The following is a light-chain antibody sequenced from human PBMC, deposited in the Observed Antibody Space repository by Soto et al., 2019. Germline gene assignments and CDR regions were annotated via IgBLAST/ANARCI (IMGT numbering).Light chain of an antibody. CDR3: QQYNGYPWT. CDR1: QSISTW. V-gene: IGKV1-5*01. J-gene: IGKJ1*01. CDR2: YAS. Sequence: DIPMTQSPSTLSASVGDRVTITCRASQSISTWLAWYQQKPGKAPKVLIYYASSLESGVPSRFSGSGSGTEFTLTISSLQPDDFATYFCQQYNGYPWTFGQGTKVEIK.